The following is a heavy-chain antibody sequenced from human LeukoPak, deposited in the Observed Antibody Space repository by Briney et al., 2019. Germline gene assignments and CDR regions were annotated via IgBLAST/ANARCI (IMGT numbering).Heavy chain of an antibody. CDR1: GGSISSSSYY. V-gene: IGHV4-39*01. J-gene: IGHJ4*02. Sequence: SETLSLTCTVSGGSISSSSYYWGWIRQPPGKGLEWIGSIYYSVSTYHNPSLKSRVTISVDTSKNQFSLKLSSVTAADTAVYYCARGDCSGGSCYLFDYWGQGALVTVSS. CDR3: ARGDCSGGSCYLFDY. CDR2: IYYSVST. D-gene: IGHD2-15*01.